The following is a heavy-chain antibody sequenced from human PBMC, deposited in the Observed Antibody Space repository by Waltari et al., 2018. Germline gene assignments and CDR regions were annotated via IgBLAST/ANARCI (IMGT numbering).Heavy chain of an antibody. CDR1: GGTFTSYA. D-gene: IGHD5-18*01. V-gene: IGHV1-69*05. CDR3: ARPCECLNTAMVTGDYYYGMDV. Sequence: QVQLVQSGAEVKKPGSSVKVSCKASGGTFTSYAISWVRQAPGQGLEWMGGIIPILGTANYAQKFQGRVTITTDESTSTAYMELSSLRSEDTAVYYCARPCECLNTAMVTGDYYYGMDVWGQGTTVTVSS. J-gene: IGHJ6*02. CDR2: IIPILGTA.